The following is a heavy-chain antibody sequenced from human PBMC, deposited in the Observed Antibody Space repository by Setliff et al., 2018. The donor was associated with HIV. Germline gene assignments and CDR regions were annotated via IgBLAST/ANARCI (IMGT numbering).Heavy chain of an antibody. D-gene: IGHD3-10*01. J-gene: IGHJ4*02. CDR1: GGSISSGSYY. Sequence: KSSETLSLTCTVSGGSISSGSYYWSWIRQPAGKGLELIGRIYISGSTNYNHSLKNRVTISVDTSKKQFSLKLSSVTAADTAVYHCARGSRNYYGSGALDYWGQGTLVTVSS. CDR2: IYISGST. V-gene: IGHV4-61*02. CDR3: ARGSRNYYGSGALDY.